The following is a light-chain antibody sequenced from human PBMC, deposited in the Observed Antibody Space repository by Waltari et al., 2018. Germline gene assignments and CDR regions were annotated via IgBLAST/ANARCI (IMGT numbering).Light chain of an antibody. CDR3: QQFGTTPWT. CDR1: QPVSSRY. V-gene: IGKV3-20*01. J-gene: IGKJ1*01. Sequence: ENVLAQSPGTLSLAPGERVSLSCRASQPVSSRYVAWYQQKPGQAPRLLMYGASRRATGTPDRFSGSGSGTDFTLTISRLAPEDSAVYYCQQFGTTPWTFGQGTTVKI. CDR2: GAS.